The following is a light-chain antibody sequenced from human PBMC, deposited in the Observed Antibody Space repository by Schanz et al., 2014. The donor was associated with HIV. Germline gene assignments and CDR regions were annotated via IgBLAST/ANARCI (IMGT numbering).Light chain of an antibody. V-gene: IGKV1-39*01. J-gene: IGKJ2*01. CDR1: QPISNY. CDR3: QQTYDTPPT. CDR2: AAS. Sequence: DIQMTQSPSSLSASVGDSVTITCRASQPISNYVNWYQQNPGKAPNLLIYAASTLQSGVPSRFSGDESGTNFTLTISSLLPEDFATYYCQQTYDTPPTFGQGTKRE.